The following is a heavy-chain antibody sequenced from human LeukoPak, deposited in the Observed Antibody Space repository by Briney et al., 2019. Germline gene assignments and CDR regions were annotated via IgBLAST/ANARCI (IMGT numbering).Heavy chain of an antibody. CDR1: GGSISSSNW. V-gene: IGHV4-4*02. Sequence: NPSETLSLTCAVSGGSISSSNWWSWVRQPPGKGLEWIGEIYHSGSTNYNPSLKSRVTISVDKSKNQFSLKLSSVTAADTAVYYCARDYDILTGYERYFDYWGQGTLVTVSS. CDR2: IYHSGST. J-gene: IGHJ4*02. CDR3: ARDYDILTGYERYFDY. D-gene: IGHD3-9*01.